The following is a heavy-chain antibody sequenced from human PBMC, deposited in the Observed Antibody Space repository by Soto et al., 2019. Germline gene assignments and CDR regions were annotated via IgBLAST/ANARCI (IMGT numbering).Heavy chain of an antibody. CDR2: IYYSENT. V-gene: IGHV4-39*01. CDR3: ATHPPYGPLDH. J-gene: IGHJ4*02. CDR1: GGSISSSSNH. D-gene: IGHD4-17*01. Sequence: SETLSLTCTVSGGSISSSSNHWGRIRQPPGKGLEWIGNIYYSENTYYNPSLKSRVTISVDTSKNQFSLRLTSVTAADTAVYYCATHPPYGPLDHWGQGTLVTVSS.